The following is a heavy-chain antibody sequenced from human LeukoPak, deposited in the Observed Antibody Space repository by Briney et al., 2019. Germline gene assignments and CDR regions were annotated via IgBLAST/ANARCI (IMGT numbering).Heavy chain of an antibody. J-gene: IGHJ4*02. CDR2: INHSGST. Sequence: SETLSLTCAVYGGPFSGYYWSRIRQPPGKGLEWIGEINHSGSTNYNPSLKSRVTISVDTSKNQFSLKLSSVTAADTAVYCCARGRATYDFWSGQKIDYWGQGTLVTVSS. CDR3: ARGRATYDFWSGQKIDY. D-gene: IGHD3-3*01. CDR1: GGPFSGYY. V-gene: IGHV4-34*01.